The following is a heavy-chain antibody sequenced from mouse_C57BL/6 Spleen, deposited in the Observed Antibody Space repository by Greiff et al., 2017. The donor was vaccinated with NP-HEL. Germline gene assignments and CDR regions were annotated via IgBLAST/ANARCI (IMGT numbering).Heavy chain of an antibody. CDR2: ISSGGDYI. J-gene: IGHJ4*01. CDR1: GFTFSSYA. D-gene: IGHD1-1*01. V-gene: IGHV5-9-1*02. Sequence: EVQVVESGEGLVKPGGSLKLSCAASGFTFSSYAMSWVRQTPEKRLEWVAYISSGGDYIYYADTVKGRFTISRDNARNTLYLQMSSLKSEDTAMYYCTRDRIYYYGSSYDYAMDYWGQGTSVTVSS. CDR3: TRDRIYYYGSSYDYAMDY.